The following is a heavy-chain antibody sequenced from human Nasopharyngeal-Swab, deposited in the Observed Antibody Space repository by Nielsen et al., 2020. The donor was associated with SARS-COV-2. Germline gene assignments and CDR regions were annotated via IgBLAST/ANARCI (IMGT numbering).Heavy chain of an antibody. CDR1: GYTFTSYD. D-gene: IGHD2-2*01. CDR2: MNPNSGNT. CDR3: ARKGRYCSSTSCGNWFDP. V-gene: IGHV1-8*03. J-gene: IGHJ5*02. Sequence: ASVKVSCKASGYTFTSYDINWVRRATGQGREWMGWMNPNSGNTGYAQKFQGRVTITRNTSISTAYMELSSLRSEDTAVYYCARKGRYCSSTSCGNWFDPWGQGTLVTVSS.